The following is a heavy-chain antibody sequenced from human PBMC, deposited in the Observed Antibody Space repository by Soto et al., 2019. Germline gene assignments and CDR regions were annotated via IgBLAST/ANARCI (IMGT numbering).Heavy chain of an antibody. J-gene: IGHJ4*02. CDR2: INQDGSEK. V-gene: IGHV3-7*01. CDR3: ARAPGIAAAGTPHY. Sequence: EVQLVESGGGLVQPGGSLRLSCAASGFTFSSYWMSWVRQAPGKGLEWVANINQDGSEKYYVDSVKGRFTISRDNAENSLYLQMNSLRAEDTAVYYGARAPGIAAAGTPHYWGQVTLVTVSS. D-gene: IGHD6-13*01. CDR1: GFTFSSYW.